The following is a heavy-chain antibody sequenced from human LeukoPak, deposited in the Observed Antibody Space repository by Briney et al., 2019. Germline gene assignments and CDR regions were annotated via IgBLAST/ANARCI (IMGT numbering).Heavy chain of an antibody. Sequence: PSETLSLTCAVYGGSFSGYYWSWIRQPPGKGLEWIGEINHSGSTNYNPSLKSRVTISVDTSKNQFSLKLSSVTAADTAVYYCARGRYQSYYYYGMDVWGQGTTVTVSS. CDR3: ARGRYQSYYYYGMDV. D-gene: IGHD2-2*01. CDR2: INHSGST. CDR1: GGSFSGYY. J-gene: IGHJ6*02. V-gene: IGHV4-34*01.